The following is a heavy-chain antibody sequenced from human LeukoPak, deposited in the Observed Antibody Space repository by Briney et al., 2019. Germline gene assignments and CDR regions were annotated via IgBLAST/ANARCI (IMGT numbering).Heavy chain of an antibody. CDR1: GFTFSSYE. V-gene: IGHV3-48*03. D-gene: IGHD3-22*01. CDR2: ISSSGSTI. Sequence: QCGGFLRLSCAASGFTFSSYEMNWARQAPGKGLEWVSYISSSGSTIYYADSVKGRFTISRDNAKNSLYLQMNSLRAEDTAVYYCARDNYLDSSGYYQWGHGTLATVSS. CDR3: ARDNYLDSSGYYQ. J-gene: IGHJ1*01.